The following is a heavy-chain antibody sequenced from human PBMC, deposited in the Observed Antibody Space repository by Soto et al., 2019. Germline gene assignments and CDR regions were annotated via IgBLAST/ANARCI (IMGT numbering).Heavy chain of an antibody. J-gene: IGHJ4*02. D-gene: IGHD6-6*01. CDR3: ARVGGLAARTFDY. Sequence: SETLSLTCTVSGGSISDFYWRWIRQPPGKGLEWIGYIYYSGSTNYNPSLKSRVTISVDTSKNQFSLNLRSMSPADTAVYYCARVGGLAARTFDYWGPGTLVTVS. CDR1: GGSISDFY. V-gene: IGHV4-59*01. CDR2: IYYSGST.